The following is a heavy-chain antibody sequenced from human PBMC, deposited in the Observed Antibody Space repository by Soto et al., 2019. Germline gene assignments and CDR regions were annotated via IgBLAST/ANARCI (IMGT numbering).Heavy chain of an antibody. J-gene: IGHJ6*03. CDR2: IYYSGST. V-gene: IGHV4-39*01. CDR3: TTVFWGHLRYYYYMDV. D-gene: IGHD3-16*01. Sequence: PSETLSLTCTVSGGSISSSSYYWGWIRQPPGKGLEWIGSIYYSGSTYYNPSLKSRVTISVDTSKNQFSLKLSSVTAADTAVYYCTTVFWGHLRYYYYMDVWGKGTTVTVSS. CDR1: GGSISSSSYY.